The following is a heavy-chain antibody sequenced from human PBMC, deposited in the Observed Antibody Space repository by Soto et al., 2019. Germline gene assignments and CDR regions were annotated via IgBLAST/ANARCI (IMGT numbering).Heavy chain of an antibody. CDR2: INHSGST. D-gene: IGHD2-2*01. CDR3: ARTRSSTILPRRYFDL. J-gene: IGHJ2*01. Sequence: QVQLQQWGAGLLKPSETLSLTCAGSGGSFSGYYWSWIRQPPGKGLEWIGEINHSGSTNYNPSLKSRVNISVDTSKNQFSLKLSSVTAADTAVYYCARTRSSTILPRRYFDLWGRGTLVTVAS. CDR1: GGSFSGYY. V-gene: IGHV4-34*01.